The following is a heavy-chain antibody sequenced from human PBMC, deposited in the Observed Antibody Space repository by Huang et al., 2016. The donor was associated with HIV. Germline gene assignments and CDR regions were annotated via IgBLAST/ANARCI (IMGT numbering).Heavy chain of an antibody. J-gene: IGHJ3*02. CDR3: NKEKYSSDWYRQPRLENDALEI. Sequence: EVQLVESGGQLVKSGRTLSLACVASGFTFTDAWMSWVRPVPGKGQEWVGSIKRKADGGTTDYAAPVQGRFVLSRDDSRKMVYLHMNSLKTEDTAVYYCNKEKYSSDWYRQPRLENDALEIWGQGTMVTVSS. CDR1: GFTFTDAW. V-gene: IGHV3-15*01. CDR2: IKRKADGGTT. D-gene: IGHD6-19*01.